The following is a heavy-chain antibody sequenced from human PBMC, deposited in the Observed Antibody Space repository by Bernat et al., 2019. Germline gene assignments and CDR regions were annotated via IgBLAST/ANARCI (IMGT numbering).Heavy chain of an antibody. CDR1: GFTFSSYG. D-gene: IGHD6-19*01. J-gene: IGHJ4*02. CDR2: IWYDGSNK. V-gene: IGHV3-33*01. Sequence: QVQLVESGGGVVQPGRSLRLSCAASGFTFSSYGMHWVRQAPGKGLERVAVIWYDGSNKYYAASVKGRFTITRDNSKNALYLQMNRLRAEDTAVYYCARERILDSSGWSWDYWGQGPLVTVSS. CDR3: ARERILDSSGWSWDY.